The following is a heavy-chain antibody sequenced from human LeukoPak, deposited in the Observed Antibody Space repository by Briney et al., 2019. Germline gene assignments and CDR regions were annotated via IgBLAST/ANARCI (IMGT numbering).Heavy chain of an antibody. D-gene: IGHD6-19*01. V-gene: IGHV4-59*01. Sequence: SETLSLTCTVSGGSISSYHWSWIRQPPGKGLEWIGYIYYSGSTNYNPSLKSRVTISVDTSKNQFSLNLSSVTAADTAVYYCARDLLSTAGYFDYWGQGTLVTVSS. CDR2: IYYSGST. J-gene: IGHJ4*02. CDR3: ARDLLSTAGYFDY. CDR1: GGSISSYH.